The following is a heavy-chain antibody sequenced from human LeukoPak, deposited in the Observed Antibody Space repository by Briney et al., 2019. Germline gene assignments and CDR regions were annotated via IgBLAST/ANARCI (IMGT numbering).Heavy chain of an antibody. CDR3: AKDPYRVVVATGNYLDP. J-gene: IGHJ5*02. D-gene: IGHD2-15*01. V-gene: IGHV3-30*18. CDR1: GFTFFSYG. CDR2: ISHDGSKI. Sequence: GGSLRLSCAASGFTFFSYGMHWVRQAPGKGLEWVAVISHDGSKIHYGNSVKGRFTISRDNSKSTLYLQMNSLKPEDTAVYYCAKDPYRVVVATGNYLDPWGQGTLVTVSS.